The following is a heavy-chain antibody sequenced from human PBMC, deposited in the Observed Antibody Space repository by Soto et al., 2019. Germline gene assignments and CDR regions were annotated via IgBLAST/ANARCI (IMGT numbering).Heavy chain of an antibody. J-gene: IGHJ6*02. D-gene: IGHD3-16*02. CDR3: ARALSPYYYYYGMDV. V-gene: IGHV5-51*01. Sequence: GESLKISCKGSGYSFTSYWIGWVRQMPGKGLEWMGIIYPGDSDTRYSPFFQGQVTISADKSISTAYLQWSSLKASDTAMYYCARALSPYYYYYGMDVWGQGTTVTVSS. CDR1: GYSFTSYW. CDR2: IYPGDSDT.